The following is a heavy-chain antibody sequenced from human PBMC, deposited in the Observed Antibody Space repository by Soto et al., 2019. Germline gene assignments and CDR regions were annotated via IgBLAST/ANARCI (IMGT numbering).Heavy chain of an antibody. CDR2: IYYSGST. Sequence: PSETLSLTCTVSGGSISSYYWSWIRQPPGKGLEWIGYIYYSGSTNYNPSLKSRVTISVDTSKNQFSLKLSSVTAADTAVYYCATGYSSSDVYYYGMDVWGQGTTVTVSS. J-gene: IGHJ6*02. D-gene: IGHD6-13*01. CDR3: ATGYSSSDVYYYGMDV. V-gene: IGHV4-59*01. CDR1: GGSISSYY.